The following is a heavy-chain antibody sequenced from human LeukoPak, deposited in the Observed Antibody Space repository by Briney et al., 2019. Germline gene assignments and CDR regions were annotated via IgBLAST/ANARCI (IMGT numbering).Heavy chain of an antibody. J-gene: IGHJ4*02. CDR1: GFTFSSYA. Sequence: GGSLRHSCAASGFTFSSYAMHWVRQAPGKGLEWVAVISYDGSNKYYADSVKGRFTISRDNSKDTLYLQMNSLRAEDTAVYYCARDPSSGYYYYFDYWGQGTLVTVSS. V-gene: IGHV3-30-3*01. CDR2: ISYDGSNK. D-gene: IGHD3-22*01. CDR3: ARDPSSGYYYYFDY.